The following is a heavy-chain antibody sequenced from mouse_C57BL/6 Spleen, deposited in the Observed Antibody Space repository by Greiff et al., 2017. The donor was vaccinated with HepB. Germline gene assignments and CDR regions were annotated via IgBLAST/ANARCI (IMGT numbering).Heavy chain of an antibody. CDR2: ISDGGSYT. CDR3: AYGSAFAY. Sequence: EVQGVESGGGLVKPGGSLKLSCAASGFNFSSYAMSWVRQTPEKRLEWVATISDGGSYTYYPDNVKGRFTISRDNAKNNLYLQMSHLKSEDTAMYYCAYGSAFAYWGQGTLVTVSA. D-gene: IGHD1-1*01. V-gene: IGHV5-4*01. CDR1: GFNFSSYA. J-gene: IGHJ3*01.